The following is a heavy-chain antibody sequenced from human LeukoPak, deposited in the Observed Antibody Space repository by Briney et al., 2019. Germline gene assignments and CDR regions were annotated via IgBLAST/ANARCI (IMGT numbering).Heavy chain of an antibody. V-gene: IGHV3-33*01. CDR1: GFPFSSYG. J-gene: IGHJ4*02. CDR3: ARGPITMVRGVISRIDNYFDY. CDR2: IWPDGSIK. Sequence: PGGSLRLSCTASGFPFSSYGMHWVRQGPGKGLVWVTVIWPDGSIKYYADSVKGRFAVSRDNSKNTLYLQMNSLRAEGTAVYYCARGPITMVRGVISRIDNYFDYWGQGTLVTVSS. D-gene: IGHD3-10*01.